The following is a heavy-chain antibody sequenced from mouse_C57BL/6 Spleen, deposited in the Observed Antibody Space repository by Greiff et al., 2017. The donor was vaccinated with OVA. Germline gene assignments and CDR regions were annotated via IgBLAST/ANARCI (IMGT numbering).Heavy chain of an antibody. J-gene: IGHJ4*01. CDR1: GYTFTSYG. CDR3: ARVDYPYYAMDY. D-gene: IGHD2-4*01. V-gene: IGHV1-81*01. Sequence: VKLMESGAELARPGASVKLSCKASGYTFTSYGISWVKQRTGQGLEWIGEIYPRSGNTYYNEKFKGKATLTADKSSSTAYMELRSLTSEDSAVYFCARVDYPYYAMDYWGQGTSVTVSS. CDR2: IYPRSGNT.